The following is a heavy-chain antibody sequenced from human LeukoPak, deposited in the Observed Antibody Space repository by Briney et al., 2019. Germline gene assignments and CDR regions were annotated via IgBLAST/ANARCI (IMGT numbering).Heavy chain of an antibody. Sequence: GGSLRLSCAASGFTFSSYAMHWVRQAPGKGLEWVAVISYDGSNKYYADSVKGRFTISRDNSKNTLYLQMNSLRAEDTAVYYCARDRLAVAGTFPDYWGQGTLVTVSS. D-gene: IGHD6-19*01. CDR2: ISYDGSNK. CDR3: ARDRLAVAGTFPDY. V-gene: IGHV3-30-3*01. CDR1: GFTFSSYA. J-gene: IGHJ4*02.